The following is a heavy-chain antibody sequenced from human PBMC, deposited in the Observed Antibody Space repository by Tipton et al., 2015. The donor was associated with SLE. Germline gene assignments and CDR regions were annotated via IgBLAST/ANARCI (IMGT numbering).Heavy chain of an antibody. J-gene: IGHJ4*02. CDR3: AKTPLPIAAAGSFDY. Sequence: SLRLSCAASGFTFSSYSMNWVRQAPGKGLEWVSSISSSSSYIYYADSVKGRFTISRDNAKNSLYLQMNSLRAEDTAVYYCAKTPLPIAAAGSFDYWGQGTLVTVSS. CDR2: ISSSSSYI. CDR1: GFTFSSYS. V-gene: IGHV3-21*04. D-gene: IGHD6-13*01.